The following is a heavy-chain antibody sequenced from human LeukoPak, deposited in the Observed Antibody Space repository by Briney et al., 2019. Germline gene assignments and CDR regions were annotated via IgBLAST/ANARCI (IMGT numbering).Heavy chain of an antibody. J-gene: IGHJ4*02. CDR2: INPNSGGT. Sequence: ASVKVSCKASGYTFTGYYMHWVRQAPGQGLEWMGWINPNSGGTNYAQKFQGRVTITADESTSTAYMELSSLRSEDTAVYYCARDLGYYYDSSASQVGYWGQGTLVTVSS. CDR1: GYTFTGYY. CDR3: ARDLGYYYDSSASQVGY. D-gene: IGHD3-22*01. V-gene: IGHV1-2*02.